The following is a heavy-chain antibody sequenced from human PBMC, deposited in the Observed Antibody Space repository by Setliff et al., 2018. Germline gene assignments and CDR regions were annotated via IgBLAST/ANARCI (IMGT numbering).Heavy chain of an antibody. D-gene: IGHD3-22*01. CDR1: GDSINENH. J-gene: IGHJ5*02. CDR2: IYTSGST. V-gene: IGHV4-4*08. CDR3: ARHASSYSDNSGICPPPFDP. Sequence: SETLSLTCNVSGDSINENHWTWIRQPPGKGLEWIGYIYTSGSTNYNPSLKSRVTISVDMSKNQFSLKLSSVTAADTAVYYCARHASSYSDNSGICPPPFDPWGQGTLVTVSS.